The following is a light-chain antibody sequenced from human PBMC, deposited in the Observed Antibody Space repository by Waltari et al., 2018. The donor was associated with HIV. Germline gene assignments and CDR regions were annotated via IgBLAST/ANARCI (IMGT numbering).Light chain of an antibody. J-gene: IGLJ3*02. V-gene: IGLV8-61*01. CDR2: STY. CDR1: SDSVSINYY. CDR3: ALSMTGAKWV. Sequence: QTVVTQEPSFSVSPGGTVTLTCALNSDSVSINYYPGWFQQTPDQAPRTLISSTYSRSSGVPYRFSGSILGNKAALSITGAQADDDSVYFCALSMTGAKWVFGGGTKLTVL.